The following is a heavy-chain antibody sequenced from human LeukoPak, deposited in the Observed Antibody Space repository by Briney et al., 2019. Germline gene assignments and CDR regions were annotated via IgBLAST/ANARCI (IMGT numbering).Heavy chain of an antibody. CDR1: GGSFSGYY. Sequence: SETLSLTCAVYGGSFSGYYWSWIRQPPGKGLEWIGEINHSGSTNYNPSLKNRVTISVDTSKNQFSLKLSSVTAADTAVYYCASQYYGVGFDPWGQGTLVTVSS. CDR2: INHSGST. D-gene: IGHD4-17*01. J-gene: IGHJ5*02. CDR3: ASQYYGVGFDP. V-gene: IGHV4-34*01.